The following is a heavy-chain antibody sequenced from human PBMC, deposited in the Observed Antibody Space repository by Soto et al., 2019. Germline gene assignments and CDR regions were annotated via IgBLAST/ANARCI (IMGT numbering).Heavy chain of an antibody. J-gene: IGHJ4*02. CDR3: AKFSYDFWSGYALYFDY. CDR2: ISGSGGRT. D-gene: IGHD3-3*01. CDR1: GFTFSSYA. V-gene: IGHV3-23*01. Sequence: EVQLLESGGGLVQPGGSLRLSCAASGFTFSSYAMSWVRQAPGKGLEWGSVISGSGGRTHYADSVQGRFTISRDNSKNTLYVQMNSLRVEDTAVYYCAKFSYDFWSGYALYFDYWGQGTLVTVSS.